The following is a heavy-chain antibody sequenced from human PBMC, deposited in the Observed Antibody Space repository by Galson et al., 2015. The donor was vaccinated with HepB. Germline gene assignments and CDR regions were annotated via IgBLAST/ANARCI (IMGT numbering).Heavy chain of an antibody. J-gene: IGHJ4*02. CDR2: IRYDGSNK. Sequence: SLRLSCAASGFTFSSYGMHWVRQAPGKGLGWVAFIRYDGSNKYYADSVKGRFTISRDNSKNTLYLQMNSLRAEDTAVYYCAKDLVPSKYYFDYWGQGTLVTVSS. CDR3: AKDLVPSKYYFDY. CDR1: GFTFSSYG. V-gene: IGHV3-30*02.